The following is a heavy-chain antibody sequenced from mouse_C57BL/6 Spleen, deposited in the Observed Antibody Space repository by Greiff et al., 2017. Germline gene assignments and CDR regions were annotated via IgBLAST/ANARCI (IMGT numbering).Heavy chain of an antibody. Sequence: QVQLQQPGAELVRPGSSVKLSCKASGYTFTSYWMHWVKQRPIQGLEWIGNIDPSDSETHYNQKFKDKATLTVDKSSSTAYMQLSSLTSEDSAVYYCARNGPYDGYHFDYWGQGTTLTVSS. V-gene: IGHV1-52*01. CDR1: GYTFTSYW. D-gene: IGHD2-3*01. CDR2: IDPSDSET. J-gene: IGHJ2*01. CDR3: ARNGPYDGYHFDY.